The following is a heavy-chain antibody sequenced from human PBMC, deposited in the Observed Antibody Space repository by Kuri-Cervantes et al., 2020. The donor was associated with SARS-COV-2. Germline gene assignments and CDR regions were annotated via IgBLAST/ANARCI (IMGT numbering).Heavy chain of an antibody. D-gene: IGHD1-7*01. Sequence: SQTLSLTCAASGFTFSSYSMNWVRQAPGKGLEWIGEINHSGSTNYNPSLKSRVTISVDTSKNQFSLKLSSVTAADTAVYYCASVLTGTTTAPDYWGQGTLVTVSS. V-gene: IGHV4-34*01. CDR2: INHSGST. CDR1: GFTFSSYS. CDR3: ASVLTGTTTAPDY. J-gene: IGHJ4*02.